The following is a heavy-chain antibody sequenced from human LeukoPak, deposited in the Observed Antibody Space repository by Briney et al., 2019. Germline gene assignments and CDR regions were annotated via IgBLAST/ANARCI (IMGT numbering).Heavy chain of an antibody. CDR1: GFTFRTYS. V-gene: IGHV3-48*01. CDR3: ARGDDYGDYHFDY. Sequence: GGSLRLSCAASGFTFRTYSMNWVRQAPGKGLEWVSYISSSSRTIYYADSVRGRFTISRDNAKNSLYLQMNSLRAEDTAVYYCARGDDYGDYHFDYWGQGTLVTVSS. J-gene: IGHJ4*02. CDR2: ISSSSRTI. D-gene: IGHD4-17*01.